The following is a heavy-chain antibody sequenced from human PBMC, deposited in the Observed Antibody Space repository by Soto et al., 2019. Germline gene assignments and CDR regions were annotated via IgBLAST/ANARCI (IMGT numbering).Heavy chain of an antibody. CDR2: TYYRSKWYN. J-gene: IGHJ3*02. V-gene: IGHV6-1*01. Sequence: QTLSLTCAISGDSVSGNSAAWNLIRQSPSRGLEWLGRTYYRSKWYNEYAVSVKSRITINPDTSKNQFSLQLNSVTPEDTAVYYCARGPRAFDIWGQGTMVTVSS. CDR3: ARGPRAFDI. CDR1: GDSVSGNSAA.